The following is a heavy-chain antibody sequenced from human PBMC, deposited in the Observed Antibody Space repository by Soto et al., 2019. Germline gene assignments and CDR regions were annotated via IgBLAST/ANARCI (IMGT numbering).Heavy chain of an antibody. D-gene: IGHD4-4*01. CDR3: AAVIMTTSWFDP. V-gene: IGHV1-2*04. CDR1: GYTFTGYY. J-gene: IGHJ5*02. Sequence: ASVKVSFKASGYTFTGYYMHWVRQAPGQGLEWIGWINPNSGGTNYAQKFQGWVTMTRDTSISTAYMELSSLRSEDTAVYYCAAVIMTTSWFDPWGQGTLVTV. CDR2: INPNSGGT.